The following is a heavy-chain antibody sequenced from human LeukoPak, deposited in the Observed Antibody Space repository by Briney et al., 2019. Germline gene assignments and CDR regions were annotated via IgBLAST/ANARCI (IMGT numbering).Heavy chain of an antibody. CDR2: ISYDGSNK. D-gene: IGHD1-1*01. Sequence: GGSLRLSCAASGFTFSSYGMHWVRQAPGKGLERVAVISYDGSNKYYADSVKGRFTISRDNSKNTLYLQMNSLRAGDMAVYYCVKRWTGTTIGQQDYWGQGTLVTVSS. J-gene: IGHJ4*02. CDR3: VKRWTGTTIGQQDY. CDR1: GFTFSSYG. V-gene: IGHV3-30*18.